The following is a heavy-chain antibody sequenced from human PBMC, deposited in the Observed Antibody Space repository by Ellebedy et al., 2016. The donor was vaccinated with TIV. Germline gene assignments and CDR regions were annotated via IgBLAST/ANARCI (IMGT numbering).Heavy chain of an antibody. CDR3: ARTDPWQPIDD. Sequence: MPSETLSLTCSVSGGSVSSTRYYWAWIRQPPGKGLEYIGSVFDSGSPYYNPSFKSRVTLSADTSKNQFSLNLRTVTAADTAVYYCARTDPWQPIDDWGQGILVSVSS. CDR1: GGSVSSTRYY. CDR2: VFDSGSP. D-gene: IGHD2-21*02. V-gene: IGHV4-39*01. J-gene: IGHJ4*02.